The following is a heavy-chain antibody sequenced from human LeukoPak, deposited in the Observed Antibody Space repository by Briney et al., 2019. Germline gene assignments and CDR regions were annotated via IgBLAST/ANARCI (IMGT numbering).Heavy chain of an antibody. V-gene: IGHV3-48*01. Sequence: PGGSLRLSCAASGFTFSSYSMNWVRQAPGKGLEWVSYISSSSSTIYYADSVKGRFTISRDNAKNSLYLQMNSLRAEDTAVYYCARRQVDFDYWGQGTLVTVSS. CDR3: ARRQVDFDY. D-gene: IGHD2-15*01. J-gene: IGHJ4*02. CDR1: GFTFSSYS. CDR2: ISSSSSTI.